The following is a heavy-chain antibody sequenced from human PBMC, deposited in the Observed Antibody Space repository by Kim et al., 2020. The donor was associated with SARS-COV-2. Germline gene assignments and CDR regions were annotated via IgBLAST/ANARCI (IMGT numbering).Heavy chain of an antibody. J-gene: IGHJ6*02. V-gene: IGHV1-69*13. CDR2: IIPIFGTA. D-gene: IGHD3-3*01. CDR1: GGTFSSYA. Sequence: SVKVSCKASGGTFSSYAISWVRQAPGQGLEWMGGIIPIFGTANYAQKFQGRVTITADESTSTAYMELSSLRSEDTAVYYCAREVTIRFLEWLSGLGMDVWGQGTTVTVSS. CDR3: AREVTIRFLEWLSGLGMDV.